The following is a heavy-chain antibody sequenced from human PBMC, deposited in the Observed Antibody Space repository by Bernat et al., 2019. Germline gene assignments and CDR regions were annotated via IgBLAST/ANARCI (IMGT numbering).Heavy chain of an antibody. D-gene: IGHD6-13*01. CDR3: ARGGYSSSWYGGDFDY. CDR2: IWYDGSNK. Sequence: QVQLVESGGGVVQPGRSLRLSCAASGFTFSSYGMHWVRQAPGKGLEWVAVIWYDGSNKYYADSVKGRFTISRDNSKNTLYLQMNSLRAEDTAVYYCARGGYSSSWYGGDFDYWGQGTLVTVSS. V-gene: IGHV3-33*01. CDR1: GFTFSSYG. J-gene: IGHJ4*02.